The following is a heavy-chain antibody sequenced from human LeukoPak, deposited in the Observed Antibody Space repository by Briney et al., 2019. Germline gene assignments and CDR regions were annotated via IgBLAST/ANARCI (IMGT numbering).Heavy chain of an antibody. CDR2: ISYDGSNK. Sequence: GGSLRLSCAASEFTFSSYAMHWVRQAPGKGLEWVAIISYDGSNKSYVDSVKGRFTISRDNSKNTLYLQMNSLRAEDTAVYYCARLRNVGGNPHPFNVWGQGTTVTVSS. CDR1: EFTFSSYA. J-gene: IGHJ3*01. V-gene: IGHV3-30-3*01. D-gene: IGHD4-23*01. CDR3: ARLRNVGGNPHPFNV.